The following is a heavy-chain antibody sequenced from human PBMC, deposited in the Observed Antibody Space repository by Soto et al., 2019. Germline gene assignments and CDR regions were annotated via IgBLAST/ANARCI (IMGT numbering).Heavy chain of an antibody. Sequence: GGSLRLSCAASGFTFSSYSMHWVRQAPGKGLEWVAVIWYDGSNKYYADSVKGRFTISRDNSKNTLYLQMNSLRAEDTAVYYCARDGSSSWGHYFDYWGQGTLVTVSS. CDR3: ARDGSSSWGHYFDY. CDR1: GFTFSSYS. D-gene: IGHD6-13*01. J-gene: IGHJ4*02. CDR2: IWYDGSNK. V-gene: IGHV3-33*01.